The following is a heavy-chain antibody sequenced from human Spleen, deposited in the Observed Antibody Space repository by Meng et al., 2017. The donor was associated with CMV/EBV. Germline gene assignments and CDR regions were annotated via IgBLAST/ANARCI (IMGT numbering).Heavy chain of an antibody. CDR3: ARHTDIVVVAATGGRWDQYYFDY. J-gene: IGHJ4*02. V-gene: IGHV1-18*01. CDR1: GYTFSSYG. CDR2: ISAYNGNT. Sequence: ASVKVSCKASGYTFSSYGISWVRQAPGQGLEWMGWISAYNGNTNYAQNLQGRVTMTTDTSTSTAYMELRSLRSDDTAVYYCARHTDIVVVAATGGRWDQYYFDYWGQGTLVTVSS. D-gene: IGHD2-15*01.